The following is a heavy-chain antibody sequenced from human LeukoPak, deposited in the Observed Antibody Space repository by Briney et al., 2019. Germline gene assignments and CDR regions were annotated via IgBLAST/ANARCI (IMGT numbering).Heavy chain of an antibody. CDR2: ISGSGGST. D-gene: IGHD1-26*01. V-gene: IGHV3-23*01. CDR3: AKPGRVYSGSYSDY. Sequence: AISGSGGSTYYADSVKGRFTISRDNSKNTLYLQMNSLRAEDTAVYYCAKPGRVYSGSYSDYWGQGTLVTVSS. J-gene: IGHJ4*02.